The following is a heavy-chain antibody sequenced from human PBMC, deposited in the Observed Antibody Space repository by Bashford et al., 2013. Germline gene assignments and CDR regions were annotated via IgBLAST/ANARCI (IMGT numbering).Heavy chain of an antibody. V-gene: IGHV4-38-2*01. Sequence: SSETLSLTCAVSGYSISSGYYWGWIRQPPGKGLEWIGSIYHSGSTYYNPSLKSRVTISVDTSKNQFSLNLNSVTAADTAMYYCARGWGYCSGGSCYSAFDYVGPGNPGHRLL. J-gene: IGHJ4*02. D-gene: IGHD2-15*01. CDR3: ARGWGYCSGGSCYSAFDY. CDR1: GYSISSGYY. CDR2: IYHSGST.